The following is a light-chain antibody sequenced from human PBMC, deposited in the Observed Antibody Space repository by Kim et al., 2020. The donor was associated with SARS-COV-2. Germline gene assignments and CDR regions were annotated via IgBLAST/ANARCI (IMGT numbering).Light chain of an antibody. CDR3: NAYTTTTWV. V-gene: IGLV2-14*04. Sequence: PGQSITISCTGTSSDVGGYNYISWYQQHPGKAPKLMIYDVSKRPSGVSDRFSGSKSGNTASLTISGLQAEDEADYYCNAYTTTTWVFGGGTKLTVL. J-gene: IGLJ3*02. CDR1: SSDVGGYNY. CDR2: DVS.